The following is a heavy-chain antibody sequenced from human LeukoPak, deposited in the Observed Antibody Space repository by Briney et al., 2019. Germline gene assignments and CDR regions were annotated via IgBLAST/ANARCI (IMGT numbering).Heavy chain of an antibody. CDR3: NARLYSGTNPHFHY. J-gene: IGHJ4*02. CDR1: EFTFNNAW. Sequence: GGSLRLSCEVSEFTFNNAWMTWVRQAPGKGREWVGRIRSKANGGTPNYATPVKGRFTISRDDSKNSLYLQMNSLKAEDTAVYFCNARLYSGTNPHFHYWGQGTLVTVSS. CDR2: IRSKANGGTP. D-gene: IGHD1-26*01. V-gene: IGHV3-15*01.